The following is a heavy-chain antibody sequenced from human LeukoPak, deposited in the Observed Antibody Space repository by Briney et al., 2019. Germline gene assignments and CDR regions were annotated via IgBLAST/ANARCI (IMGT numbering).Heavy chain of an antibody. V-gene: IGHV3-23*01. CDR2: ITTSDGNT. J-gene: IGHJ4*02. CDR1: GFTFSSYT. D-gene: IGHD7-27*01. CDR3: AKDGGLWVSAHWGDS. Sequence: GGSLRLSCAASGFTFSSYTMSWVRQAPGKGLEWVSTITTSDGNTYYADSVKGRFTVSRANSKNTLFLQMNSLRAEDTAVYYCAKDGGLWVSAHWGDSWGRGTLVTVSS.